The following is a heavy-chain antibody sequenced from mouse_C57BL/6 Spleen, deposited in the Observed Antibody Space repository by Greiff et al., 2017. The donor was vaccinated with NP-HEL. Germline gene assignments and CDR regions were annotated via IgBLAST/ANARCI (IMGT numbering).Heavy chain of an antibody. Sequence: EVQLQQSGPELVKPGASVKISCKASGYTFTDYYMNWVKQSHGKSLEWIGDINPNNGGTSYNQKFKGKATLPVDKSSSTAYMELRSLTSEDSAVYYCARSATAQAWFAYWGQGTLVTVSA. CDR1: GYTFTDYY. D-gene: IGHD3-2*02. CDR3: ARSATAQAWFAY. J-gene: IGHJ3*01. V-gene: IGHV1-26*01. CDR2: INPNNGGT.